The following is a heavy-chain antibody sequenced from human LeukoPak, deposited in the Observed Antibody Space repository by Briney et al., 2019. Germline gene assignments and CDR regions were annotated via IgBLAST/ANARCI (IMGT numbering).Heavy chain of an antibody. CDR1: GGSIGSTTYY. CDR3: ARAEGQQLVLWFDP. D-gene: IGHD6-13*01. CDR2: IYYSGST. Sequence: PSETLSLTCTVSGGSIGSTTYYWGWIRQPPGKELECIGSIYYSGSTYYNPSLKSRVTISVDTSKNQFSLKLSSVTAADTAVYYCARAEGQQLVLWFDPWGQGTLVTVSS. J-gene: IGHJ5*02. V-gene: IGHV4-39*07.